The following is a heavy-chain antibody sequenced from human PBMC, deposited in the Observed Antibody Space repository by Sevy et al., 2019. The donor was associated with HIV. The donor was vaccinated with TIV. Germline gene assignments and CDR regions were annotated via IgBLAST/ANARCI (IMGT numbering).Heavy chain of an antibody. V-gene: IGHV3-30*03. J-gene: IGHJ6*02. CDR3: ATLAWLQFAYGMDV. CDR2: ISYDGSNK. CDR1: GFTFSSYG. Sequence: GGSLRLSCAASGFTFSSYGMHWVRQAPGKGLEWVAVISYDGSNKYYADSVKGRFTISRDNSKNTLYLQMNSLRAEDTAVYYCATLAWLQFAYGMDVWGQGTTVTVSS. D-gene: IGHD5-12*01.